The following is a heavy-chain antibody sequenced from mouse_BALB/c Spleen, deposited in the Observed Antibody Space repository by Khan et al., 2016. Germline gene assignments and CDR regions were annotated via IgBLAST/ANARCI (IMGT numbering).Heavy chain of an antibody. J-gene: IGHJ3*01. CDR1: GYTFSRYW. CDR3: ARGAS. CDR2: ILPGTDST. V-gene: IGHV1-9*01. Sequence: QVQLKESGAELMKPGASVKISCKASGYTFSRYWIEWIKERPGHGLEWIGEILPGTDSTNYNDKFKGKAAFTAESSSSTAYIQLNSLTSEDSAVYYCARGASWGQGTLVTVSA.